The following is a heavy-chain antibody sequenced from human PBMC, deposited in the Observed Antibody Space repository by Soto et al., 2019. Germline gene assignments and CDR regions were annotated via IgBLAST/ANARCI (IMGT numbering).Heavy chain of an antibody. CDR3: VKGEYYYDSSGYYPFDY. CDR1: GFTFSSYG. V-gene: IGHV3-64D*06. CDR2: ISGSGGST. Sequence: GGSLRLSCAASGFTFSSYGMHWVRQAPGKGLEWVSAISGSGGSTYYADSVKGRFTISRDNSKNTVYLQMSSLRVEDTAVYYCVKGEYYYDSSGYYPFDYWGQGTLVTVSS. J-gene: IGHJ4*02. D-gene: IGHD3-22*01.